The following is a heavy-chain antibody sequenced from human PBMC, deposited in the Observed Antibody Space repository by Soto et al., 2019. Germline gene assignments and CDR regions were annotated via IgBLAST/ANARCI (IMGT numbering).Heavy chain of an antibody. J-gene: IGHJ1*01. D-gene: IGHD6-19*01. Sequence: GESLKISCKGSGYSFTSYWIGWVRQMPGKGLEWMGIIYPGDSETRYSPSFQGQVTISADKSISTAYLQWSSLKASDTAMYYCARPWGSGWYGAEYFQHWGQGTLVTVSS. CDR1: GYSFTSYW. CDR2: IYPGDSET. CDR3: ARPWGSGWYGAEYFQH. V-gene: IGHV5-51*01.